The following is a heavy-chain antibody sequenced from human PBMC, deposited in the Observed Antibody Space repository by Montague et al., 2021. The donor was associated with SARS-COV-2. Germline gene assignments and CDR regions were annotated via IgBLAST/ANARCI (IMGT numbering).Heavy chain of an antibody. Sequence: SETLSLTCSVSGGPLRRSYYYWAWIRQPPGKGLEWIGSFSLTGGTFYNPSLRSRVTITADTSKSQFSMHLSSVTAADTAVYYCARCCNDPPAVWGQGTTVTVSS. J-gene: IGHJ6*02. V-gene: IGHV4-39*01. CDR1: GGPLRRSYYY. CDR3: ARCCNDPPAV. CDR2: FSLTGGT. D-gene: IGHD2-2*01.